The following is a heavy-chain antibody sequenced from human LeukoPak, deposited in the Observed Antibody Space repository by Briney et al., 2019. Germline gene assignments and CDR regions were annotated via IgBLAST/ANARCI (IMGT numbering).Heavy chain of an antibody. CDR3: ARGSGWYGVDY. CDR2: ITISGNTI. Sequence: GGSLRLSCAASGFTFSDYYMTWIRQAPGKGLEWVSYITISGNTINYADSVKGRFTISRDNAKNSLYLQMNSLRAEDTAVYFCARGSGWYGVDYWGQGTLVTVSS. V-gene: IGHV3-11*04. J-gene: IGHJ4*02. D-gene: IGHD6-19*01. CDR1: GFTFSDYY.